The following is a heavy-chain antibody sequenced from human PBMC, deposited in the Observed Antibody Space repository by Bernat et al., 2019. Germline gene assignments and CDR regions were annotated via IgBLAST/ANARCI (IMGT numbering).Heavy chain of an antibody. D-gene: IGHD3-10*01. CDR2: INPNSGGT. CDR1: GYTFTGYY. J-gene: IGHJ5*02. CDR3: ARVRITMVQGSLAGFDP. Sequence: QVQLVQSGAEVKKPGASVKVSCKASGYTFTGYYMHWVRQAPGQGLEWMGRINPNSGGTNYAQKFQGRVTTTRDTSISTAYMELSRLRSDDTAVYYCARVRITMVQGSLAGFDPWGQGTLVTVSS. V-gene: IGHV1-2*06.